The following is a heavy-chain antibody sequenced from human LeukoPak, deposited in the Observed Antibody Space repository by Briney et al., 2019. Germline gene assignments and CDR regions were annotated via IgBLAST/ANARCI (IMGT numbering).Heavy chain of an antibody. V-gene: IGHV4-34*12. CDR3: AKSNGYGLVDI. CDR2: IFYSGST. CDR1: GGSFRDYY. D-gene: IGHD3-10*01. Sequence: SETLSLTCAVYGGSFRDYYWSWIRQPPGKGLEWIGNIFYSGSTYYSPSLKSRVTISLDTSRNQFSLKLNSVTAADTAVYYCAKSNGYGLVDIWGQGTMVTVSS. J-gene: IGHJ3*02.